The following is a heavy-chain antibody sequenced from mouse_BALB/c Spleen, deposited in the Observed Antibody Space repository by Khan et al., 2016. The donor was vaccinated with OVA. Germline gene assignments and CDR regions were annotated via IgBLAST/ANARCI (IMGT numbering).Heavy chain of an antibody. Sequence: VRLQQSGTVLARPGASVKMSCKASGYTFTNYWMHWVKQRPGQGLEWIGTIFPGNSDTNYNQKFTGKAKLTAVTSTSTAYMELSSLTNDDSAVYYCARNGFGNYEIWDYWGQGTTLTVSS. D-gene: IGHD2-1*01. CDR1: GYTFTNYW. CDR2: IFPGNSDT. V-gene: IGHV1-5*01. J-gene: IGHJ2*01. CDR3: ARNGFGNYEIWDY.